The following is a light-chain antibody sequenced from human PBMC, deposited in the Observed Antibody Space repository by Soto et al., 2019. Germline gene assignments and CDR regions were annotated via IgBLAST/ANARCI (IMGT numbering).Light chain of an antibody. CDR2: LNSDGSH. CDR1: SGHSSNA. V-gene: IGLV4-69*01. CDR3: QTWGTGIVV. J-gene: IGLJ2*01. Sequence: QLVLTQSPSASASLGASVKLTCTLSSGHSSNAIAWHQQQPEKGPRYLMKLNSDGSHSKGDGIPDRFSGSSSGAERYLTISSLQSEDEADYYCQTWGTGIVVFGGGTKLT.